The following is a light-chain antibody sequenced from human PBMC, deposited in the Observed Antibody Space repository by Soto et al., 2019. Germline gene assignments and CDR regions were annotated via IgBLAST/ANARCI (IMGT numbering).Light chain of an antibody. V-gene: IGKV1-9*01. J-gene: IGKJ5*01. CDR1: QDISSY. Sequence: DIQLTQSPSLMYASVGDRVTITCRASQDISSYLAWYQQTPGKAPQLLIYASSTLQSGVPSRFSGSGSGTEFTLTISSLQPEDFATYYCQQLNTFPVTFGQGTRVDI. CDR3: QQLNTFPVT. CDR2: ASS.